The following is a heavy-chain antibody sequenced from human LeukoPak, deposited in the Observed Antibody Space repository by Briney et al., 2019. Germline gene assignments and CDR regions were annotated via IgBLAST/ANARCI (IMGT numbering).Heavy chain of an antibody. V-gene: IGHV1-2*06. Sequence: GASVKVSCKASGYTFTGYYMHWVRQAPGQGLEWMGRINPNSGGTNYAQKFQGRVTMTRDTSISTAYMELSRLRSDDTAVYYCAGGRTSWPRKIAVAGPSFDYWGQGTLVTVSS. CDR1: GYTFTGYY. J-gene: IGHJ4*02. CDR2: INPNSGGT. D-gene: IGHD6-19*01. CDR3: AGGRTSWPRKIAVAGPSFDY.